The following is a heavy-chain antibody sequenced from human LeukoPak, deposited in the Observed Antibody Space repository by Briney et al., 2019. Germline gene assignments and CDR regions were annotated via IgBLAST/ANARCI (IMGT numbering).Heavy chain of an antibody. J-gene: IGHJ4*02. CDR3: ARGSLYSYGSRPPHGTKFDY. CDR1: GYTFTSYG. Sequence: VASVKVSCKASGYTFTSYGISWVRQAPGQGLEWMGWISAYNGNINYAQKLQGRVTMTTDTSTSTAYMELRSLRSDDTAVYYCARGSLYSYGSRPPHGTKFDYWGQGTLVTVSS. CDR2: ISAYNGNI. D-gene: IGHD5-18*01. V-gene: IGHV1-18*01.